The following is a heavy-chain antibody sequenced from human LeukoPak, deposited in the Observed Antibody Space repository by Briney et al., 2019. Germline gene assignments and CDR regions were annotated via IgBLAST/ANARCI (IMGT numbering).Heavy chain of an antibody. V-gene: IGHV1-2*02. CDR1: GYTFTGYY. J-gene: IGHJ4*02. D-gene: IGHD1-1*01. CDR2: INPNSGGT. Sequence: ASVKVSCKASGYTFTGYYMHWVRQAPGQGLEWMGWINPNSGGTNYAQKFQGRDTMTRDTSISTAYMELSRLRSDDTAVYYCARVRYNWNDVVDYWGQGTLVTVSS. CDR3: ARVRYNWNDVVDY.